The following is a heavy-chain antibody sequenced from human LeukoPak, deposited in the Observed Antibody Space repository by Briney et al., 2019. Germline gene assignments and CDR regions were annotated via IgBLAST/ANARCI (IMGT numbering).Heavy chain of an antibody. Sequence: ASVKVSCKASGGTFNSYAISWVRQAPGQGLEWMGGIIPIFGTANYAQKFQGRVTITADESTSTAYMELSSLRSEDTAVYYCARDPRPFGYSYGIDYWGQGTLVTVSS. CDR2: IIPIFGTA. D-gene: IGHD5-18*01. CDR1: GGTFNSYA. V-gene: IGHV1-69*13. J-gene: IGHJ4*02. CDR3: ARDPRPFGYSYGIDY.